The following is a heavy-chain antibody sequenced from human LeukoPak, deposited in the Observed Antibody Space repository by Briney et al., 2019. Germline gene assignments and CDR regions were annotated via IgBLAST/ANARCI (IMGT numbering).Heavy chain of an antibody. D-gene: IGHD6-13*01. CDR3: AKGLIAAADPFDY. CDR1: GFTFSSYG. CDR2: IRYDGSNK. J-gene: IGHJ4*02. V-gene: IGHV3-30*02. Sequence: GGSLRLSCAASGFTFSSYGMHWVRQAPGKGLEWVAFIRYDGSNKYYADSVKGRFTISRDNSKNTLYLQMNSLRAEDTVVYYCAKGLIAAADPFDYWGQGTLVTVSS.